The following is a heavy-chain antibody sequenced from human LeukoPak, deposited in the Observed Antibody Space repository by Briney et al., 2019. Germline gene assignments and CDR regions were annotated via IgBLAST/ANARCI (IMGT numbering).Heavy chain of an antibody. CDR2: IYISGDT. Sequence: SETLSLTCTVSGASFSNDYWCWIRQPPGKGLEWIGDIYISGDTNYNPSLRSRVSISLDTSENQFSLKLSSVTAADTAVYYCARRRITMVRGAKRPYYYGMDVWGQGTTVTVSS. D-gene: IGHD3-10*01. CDR3: ARRRITMVRGAKRPYYYGMDV. V-gene: IGHV4-59*12. CDR1: GASFSNDY. J-gene: IGHJ6*02.